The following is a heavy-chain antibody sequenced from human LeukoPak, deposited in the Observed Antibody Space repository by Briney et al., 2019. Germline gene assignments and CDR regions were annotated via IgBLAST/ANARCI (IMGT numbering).Heavy chain of an antibody. CDR3: ARRTDYGRMVGLDY. V-gene: IGHV1-2*02. CDR2: INPNSGGT. Sequence: ASVRVSCEASGFRFTAYGIGWVRQAPGQGLEWVGWINPNSGGTNYAQTFQGRVTMTRDTSISTAYLELSRLRADDTAVYYCARRTDYGRMVGLDYGGQATLVTVSS. CDR1: GFRFTAYG. D-gene: IGHD4-23*01. J-gene: IGHJ4*02.